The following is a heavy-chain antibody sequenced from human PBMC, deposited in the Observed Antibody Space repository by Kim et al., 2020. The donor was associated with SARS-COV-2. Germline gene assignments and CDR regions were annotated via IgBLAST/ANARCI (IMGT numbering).Heavy chain of an antibody. CDR2: ISASGSGT. D-gene: IGHD1-26*01. J-gene: IGHJ4*02. CDR3: VKGINSGDFYYFDY. V-gene: IGHV3-23*01. Sequence: GGSLRLSCAASGFIFKNYAMNWVRQAPGKGLEWVSSISASGSGTYYPDSVQGRFTISRDNSRNTLYLQMNSLRAEDTAVYYCVKGINSGDFYYFDYWGQGTLATVSS. CDR1: GFIFKNYA.